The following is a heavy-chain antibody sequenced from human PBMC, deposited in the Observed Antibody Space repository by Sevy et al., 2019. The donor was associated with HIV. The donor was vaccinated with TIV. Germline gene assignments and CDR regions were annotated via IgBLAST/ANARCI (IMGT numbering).Heavy chain of an antibody. CDR2: TFPGNSDT. CDR3: ASGPLVNPVGWFDS. D-gene: IGHD3-9*01. V-gene: IGHV5-51*01. CDR1: GYIFISYW. J-gene: IGHJ5*01. Sequence: GESLKISCKVSGYIFISYWIAWVRQRPGKGLEWVGTTFPGNSDTRYGPSFKGQVTISAHKSISTTFLQWGSLKASDTAISACASGPLVNPVGWFDSWGQGTLVTVSS.